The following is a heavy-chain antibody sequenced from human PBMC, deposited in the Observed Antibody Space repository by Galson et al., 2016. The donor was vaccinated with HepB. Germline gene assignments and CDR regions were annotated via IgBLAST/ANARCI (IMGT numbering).Heavy chain of an antibody. CDR1: GFTFSSYA. D-gene: IGHD2-21*02. Sequence: SLRLSCAASGFTFSSYAMHWVRQAPGKGLEWVTVISFDGSKKYYADSVRGRFTISRDNSKNTLHLQMNSLRVEDTAVYYCAKLDCGRDCPRDDWGQGTLVTISS. V-gene: IGHV3-30*04. J-gene: IGHJ4*02. CDR2: ISFDGSKK. CDR3: AKLDCGRDCPRDD.